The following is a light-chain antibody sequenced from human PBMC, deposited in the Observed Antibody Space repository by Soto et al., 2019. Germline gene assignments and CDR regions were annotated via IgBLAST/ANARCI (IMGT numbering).Light chain of an antibody. CDR1: SSKIGAGFD. CDR3: QSYDNSLSGVV. Sequence: QSVLTQPPSVSGAPGQRIIISCTGSSSKIGAGFDVHWYQHLPGTAPKLLVYDNDNRPSGLPARFSDSRSGTSASLAITSLQADDEADYYCQSYDNSLSGVVFGGGTKLTVL. V-gene: IGLV1-40*01. J-gene: IGLJ2*01. CDR2: DND.